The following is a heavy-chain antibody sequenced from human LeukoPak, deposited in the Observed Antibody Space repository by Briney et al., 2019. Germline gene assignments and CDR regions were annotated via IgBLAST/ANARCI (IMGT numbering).Heavy chain of an antibody. Sequence: ASVKVSCKASGYTFTSYGISWVRQAPGQGLEWMGWISAYNGNTNYAQKLQGRVTMTTDTSTSTAYMELRSLRSDDTAVYYCARTTIFGVVIRGAFDIWGLGTMVTVSS. CDR1: GYTFTSYG. V-gene: IGHV1-18*01. J-gene: IGHJ3*02. CDR3: ARTTIFGVVIRGAFDI. CDR2: ISAYNGNT. D-gene: IGHD3-3*01.